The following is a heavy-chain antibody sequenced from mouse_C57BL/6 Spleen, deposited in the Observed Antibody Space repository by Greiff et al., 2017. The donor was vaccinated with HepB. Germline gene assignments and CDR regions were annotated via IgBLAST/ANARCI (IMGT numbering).Heavy chain of an antibody. CDR2: INPSTGGT. J-gene: IGHJ4*01. D-gene: IGHD1-1*01. V-gene: IGHV1-42*01. CDR3: ARDYYGSSPNYYAMDY. CDR1: GYSFTGYY. Sequence: VQLQQSGPELVKPGASVKISCKASGYSFTGYYMNWVKQSPEKSLEWIGEINPSTGGTTYNQKFKAKATLTVDKSSSTAYMQLKSLTSEDSAVYYCARDYYGSSPNYYAMDYWGQGTSVTVSS.